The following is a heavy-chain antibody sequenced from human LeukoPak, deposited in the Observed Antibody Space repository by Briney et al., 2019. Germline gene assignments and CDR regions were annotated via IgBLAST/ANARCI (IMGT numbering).Heavy chain of an antibody. CDR1: GYSFTSYW. V-gene: IGHV5-51*01. CDR3: ARQSQWFGELLYFDAFDI. CDR2: IYPGDSDT. J-gene: IGHJ3*02. Sequence: GESLKISCKGSGYSFTSYWIGWVRQMPGKGLEWMGIIYPGDSDTRYSPSYQGQVTISADKSISTAYLQWSSLKASDTAMYYCARQSQWFGELLYFDAFDIWGQGTMVTVSS. D-gene: IGHD3-10*01.